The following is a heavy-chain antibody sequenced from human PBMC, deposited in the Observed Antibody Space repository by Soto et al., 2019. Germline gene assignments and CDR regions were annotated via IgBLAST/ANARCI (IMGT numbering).Heavy chain of an antibody. CDR3: ARDPRDYDYYYYGMHV. D-gene: IGHD4-17*01. CDR1: GGTFSSYA. J-gene: IGHJ6*04. CDR2: IIPIFGTA. Sequence: GASVKVSCKASGGTFSSYAISWVRQAPGQGLEWMGGIIPIFGTANYAQKFQGRVTITADESTSTAYMELSSLRSEDTAVYYCARDPRDYDYYYYGMHVRGKGTTVTVSS. V-gene: IGHV1-69*13.